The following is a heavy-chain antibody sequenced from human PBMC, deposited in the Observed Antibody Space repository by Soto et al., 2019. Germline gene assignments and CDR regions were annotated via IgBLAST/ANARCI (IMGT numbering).Heavy chain of an antibody. J-gene: IGHJ6*02. Sequence: SGPTLVNPPQTLTLTCTFSGFSLSTSGVGVGWIRQPPGKALEWLALIYWNDDKRYSPSLKSRLTITKDTSKNQVVLTMTNMDPVDTATYYCARPIPGIAVAGKPNYYYYGMDVWGQGTTVTVSS. D-gene: IGHD6-19*01. CDR2: IYWNDDK. CDR1: GFSLSTSGVG. CDR3: ARPIPGIAVAGKPNYYYYGMDV. V-gene: IGHV2-5*01.